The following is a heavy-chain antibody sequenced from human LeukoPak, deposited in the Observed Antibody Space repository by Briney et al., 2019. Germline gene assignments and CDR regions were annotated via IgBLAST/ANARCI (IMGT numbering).Heavy chain of an antibody. CDR2: IIPIFGTA. CDR1: GYTFTSYD. Sequence: GASVKVSCKASGYTFTSYDISWVRQAPGQGLEWMGGIIPIFGTANYAQKFQGRVTITADESTSTAYMELSSLRSEDTAVYYCARPGGSGYHTGGYFDYWGQGTLVTVSS. D-gene: IGHD3-3*01. CDR3: ARPGGSGYHTGGYFDY. J-gene: IGHJ4*02. V-gene: IGHV1-69*13.